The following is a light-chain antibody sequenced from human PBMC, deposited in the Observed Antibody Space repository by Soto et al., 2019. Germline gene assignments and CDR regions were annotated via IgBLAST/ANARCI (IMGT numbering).Light chain of an antibody. CDR1: QSVSSSY. Sequence: EIVLTQSPGTLSLSPGERATLSCRASQSVSSSYLAWYQQKPGQAPRLLIYGASSRATGIPDRFSGSGSGTDFTLTISRLEPEDFALYYGHQYDSSPLTFGGGTKVEIK. CDR3: HQYDSSPLT. J-gene: IGKJ4*01. CDR2: GAS. V-gene: IGKV3-20*01.